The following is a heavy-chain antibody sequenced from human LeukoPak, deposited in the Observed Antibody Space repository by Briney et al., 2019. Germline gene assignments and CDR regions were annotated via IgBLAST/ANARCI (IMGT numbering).Heavy chain of an antibody. CDR2: IYYSGST. J-gene: IGHJ4*02. V-gene: IGHV4-59*01. CDR1: GGSINNYY. D-gene: IGHD3-16*01. Sequence: SETLSLTCTVSGGSINNYYWSWIRQPPGKGLEWIGYIYYSGSTNYNPSLKSRVTISVDTSKNQFSLKLSSVTAADTAVYYCAREWGGIDYWGQGTLVTVSS. CDR3: AREWGGIDY.